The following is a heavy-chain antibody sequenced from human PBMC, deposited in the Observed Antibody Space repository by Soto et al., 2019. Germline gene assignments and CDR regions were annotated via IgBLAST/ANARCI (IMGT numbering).Heavy chain of an antibody. CDR1: GGSISSGDYY. J-gene: IGHJ6*02. D-gene: IGHD3-3*01. CDR2: IYYSGST. Sequence: QVQLQESGPGLVKASQTLSLTCTVSGGSISSGDYYWSWIRQPPGKGLEWIGYIYYSGSTYYNPSLKSRVTISVDTSKNQFSLKLISVTAADTAVYYCARGNNDFWSGSRGMDVWGQGTTVTVSS. CDR3: ARGNNDFWSGSRGMDV. V-gene: IGHV4-30-4*01.